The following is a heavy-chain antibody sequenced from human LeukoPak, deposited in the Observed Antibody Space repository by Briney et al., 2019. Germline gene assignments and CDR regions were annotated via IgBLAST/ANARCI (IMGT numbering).Heavy chain of an antibody. J-gene: IGHJ4*02. Sequence: PGGSLRLSCAASGFTFSSYGMHWVRQAPGKGLEWVAFIRYDGSNKYYADSVKGRFTISRDNSKNTLYLQMNSLRAEDTAVYYCAKDARDYYDTYYFDYWGQGTLVTVSS. CDR3: AKDARDYYDTYYFDY. D-gene: IGHD3-22*01. CDR1: GFTFSSYG. CDR2: IRYDGSNK. V-gene: IGHV3-30*02.